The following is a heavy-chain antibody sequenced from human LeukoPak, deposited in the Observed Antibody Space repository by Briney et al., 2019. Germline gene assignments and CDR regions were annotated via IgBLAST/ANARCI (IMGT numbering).Heavy chain of an antibody. V-gene: IGHV7-4-1*02. CDR3: ARDAPFSGYCSGGSCYSFSGLELWYYYYMDV. D-gene: IGHD2-15*01. CDR1: GYTFTSYA. Sequence: ASVKVSCKASGYTFTSYAMNWVRQAPGQGLEWMGWINTNTGNPTYAQGFTGRFVFSLDTSVSTAYLQISSLKAEDTAVYYCARDAPFSGYCSGGSCYSFSGLELWYYYYMDVWGKGTTVTVSS. J-gene: IGHJ6*03. CDR2: INTNTGNP.